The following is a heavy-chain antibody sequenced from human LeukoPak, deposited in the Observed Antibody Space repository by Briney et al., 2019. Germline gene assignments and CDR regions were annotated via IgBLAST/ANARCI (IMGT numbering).Heavy chain of an antibody. D-gene: IGHD2-2*01. Sequence: SETLSLTCAVYGGSFTGYYWTWIRQPPGKGLEWIGEITHGGSTNHNPSLKSRVTISIDTSKNQFSLRLTSVTAADTAVYYCARAVIPAADLDYWGQGTLVTVSS. CDR3: ARAVIPAADLDY. CDR2: ITHGGST. V-gene: IGHV4-34*01. CDR1: GGSFTGYY. J-gene: IGHJ4*02.